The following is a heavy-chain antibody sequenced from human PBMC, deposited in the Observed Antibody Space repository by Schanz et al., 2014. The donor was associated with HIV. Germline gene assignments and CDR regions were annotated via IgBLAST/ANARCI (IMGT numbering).Heavy chain of an antibody. V-gene: IGHV3-30*18. Sequence: QVQLVESGGGVVQPGRSLRLSCAASGFTFSSYGMHWVRQAPGKGLEWVALISDDGSKKYYIDSVKGRFTISRDNSKNTLYLQMNNLRLEDTAVFYCAKGGPMAPYPIDSWGQGTLVTVSS. CDR2: ISDDGSKK. D-gene: IGHD3-10*01. CDR1: GFTFSSYG. CDR3: AKGGPMAPYPIDS. J-gene: IGHJ4*02.